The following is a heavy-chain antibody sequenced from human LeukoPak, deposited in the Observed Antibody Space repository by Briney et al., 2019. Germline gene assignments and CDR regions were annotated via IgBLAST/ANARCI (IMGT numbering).Heavy chain of an antibody. D-gene: IGHD2-21*01. J-gene: IGHJ4*02. CDR2: IWYDGSNK. CDR1: GFAFNSYG. Sequence: GGSLRLSCTASGFAFNSYGMHWVRQAPGKGLEWVAVIWYDGSNKHYADSVKGRFTISRDSSKNTLDLQMNSLRAEDTAIYYCAKTVVVITFRFDSWGQGSLVTVSS. V-gene: IGHV3-33*06. CDR3: AKTVVVITFRFDS.